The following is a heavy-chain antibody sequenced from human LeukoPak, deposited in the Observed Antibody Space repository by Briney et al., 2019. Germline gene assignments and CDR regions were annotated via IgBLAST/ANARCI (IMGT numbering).Heavy chain of an antibody. Sequence: PSETLSLTCTVSGGSISTGSYYWGWIRQPPGKGLEWIGSIYYSGSTYYNPSLKSRITISLDTSKNQFSLKLSSVIAADTAVYYCARDKTFEVVNYFNYWGQGTLVTVSS. J-gene: IGHJ4*02. CDR1: GGSISTGSYY. D-gene: IGHD3-3*01. CDR2: IYYSGST. V-gene: IGHV4-39*07. CDR3: ARDKTFEVVNYFNY.